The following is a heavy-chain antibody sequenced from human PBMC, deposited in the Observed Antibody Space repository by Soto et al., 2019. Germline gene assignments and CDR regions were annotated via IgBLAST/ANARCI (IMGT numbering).Heavy chain of an antibody. D-gene: IGHD6-6*01. Sequence: ASVKVSCKSSGYTFTSYYMHWVRQAPGQGLEWMGIINPSGGSTSYAQKFQGRVTMTRDTSTSTVYMELSSLRSEDTAVYYCARAPRALDSSSSFYYYYYGMDVWGQGTTVTVSS. CDR2: INPSGGST. V-gene: IGHV1-46*01. CDR3: ARAPRALDSSSSFYYYYYGMDV. CDR1: GYTFTSYY. J-gene: IGHJ6*02.